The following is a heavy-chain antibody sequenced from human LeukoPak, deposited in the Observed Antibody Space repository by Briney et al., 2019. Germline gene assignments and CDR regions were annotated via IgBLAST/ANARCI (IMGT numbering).Heavy chain of an antibody. D-gene: IGHD7-27*01. J-gene: IGHJ4*02. V-gene: IGHV3-23*01. CDR1: GFTFSSYA. CDR2: IGNNGGGI. Sequence: GGSLRLSCAAAGFTFSSYAMSWVRHPPGKSLEWVSIIGNNGGGIHYADSVKGRFTISRDNFKNALYLQMNSLRVEDTAVYYCAIDPNWGTHSWGQGVLVTVSS. CDR3: AIDPNWGTHS.